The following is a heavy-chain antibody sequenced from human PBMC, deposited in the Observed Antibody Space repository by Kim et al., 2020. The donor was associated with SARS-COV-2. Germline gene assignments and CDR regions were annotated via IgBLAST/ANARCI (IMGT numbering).Heavy chain of an antibody. CDR3: ARRNYYDSPAYFDY. Sequence: SPSFEGQVTISADKSSSTAHLQWSSLKASDTAMYFCARRNYYDSPAYFDYWGQGTLVTVSS. V-gene: IGHV5-51*01. J-gene: IGHJ4*02. D-gene: IGHD3-22*01.